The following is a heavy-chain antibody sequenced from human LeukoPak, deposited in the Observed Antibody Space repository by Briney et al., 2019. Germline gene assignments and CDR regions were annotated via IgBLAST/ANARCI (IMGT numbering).Heavy chain of an antibody. CDR3: AREGVTMVRGVIIT. V-gene: IGHV3-74*01. CDR2: INSDGSST. D-gene: IGHD3-10*01. CDR1: GFTFSSYW. Sequence: GGSLRLSCAASGFTFSSYWMHWVRQAPGKGLVWVSRINSDGSSTSYADSVKGRFTISRDNAKSTLYLQMNSLRAEDTAVYYCAREGVTMVRGVIITWGQGTLVTVSS. J-gene: IGHJ4*02.